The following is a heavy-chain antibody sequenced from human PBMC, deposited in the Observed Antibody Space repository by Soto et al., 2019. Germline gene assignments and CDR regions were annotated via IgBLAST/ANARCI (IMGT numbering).Heavy chain of an antibody. D-gene: IGHD2-2*03. Sequence: PGGSLRLSCAASGFSFSGTTMNWVRQAPGKGLEWVAYISGSGGSTYYADSVKGRFTISRDNSKNTLYLQMNSLRAEDTAVYYCANGSPWYGMDVWGQGTTVTVSS. CDR1: GFSFSGTT. V-gene: IGHV3-23*01. CDR2: ISGSGGST. J-gene: IGHJ6*02. CDR3: ANGSPWYGMDV.